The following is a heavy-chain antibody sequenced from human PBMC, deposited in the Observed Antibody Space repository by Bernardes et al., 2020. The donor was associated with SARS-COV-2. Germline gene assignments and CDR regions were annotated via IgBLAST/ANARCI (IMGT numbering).Heavy chain of an antibody. V-gene: IGHV4-34*01. D-gene: IGHD6-6*01. J-gene: IGHJ5*02. CDR3: AREYSTSSRLNWFDP. CDR2: IYHSGTT. Sequence: SETLSLTCAVYGESFSDYYWTWIRQPPGKGLEWIGYIYHSGTTNYNPSPKSRVTISVDTSNNQFSLKLNSVTAADTAVYYCAREYSTSSRLNWFDPWGQGTLVTVSS. CDR1: GESFSDYY.